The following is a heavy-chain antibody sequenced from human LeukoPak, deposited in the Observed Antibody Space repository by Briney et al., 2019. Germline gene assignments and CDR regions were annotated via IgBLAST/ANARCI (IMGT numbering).Heavy chain of an antibody. Sequence: ASVKVSCKASGYTFTGYYMHWVRQAPGQGLEWMGWINPNSGGTNYAQKFQGRVTMTRDTSISTAYMELSRLRSDDTAMYYCARDWLAYCGGDCYSDYYYYMDVWGKGTTVTVSS. CDR1: GYTFTGYY. CDR3: ARDWLAYCGGDCYSDYYYYMDV. V-gene: IGHV1-2*02. J-gene: IGHJ6*03. D-gene: IGHD2-21*02. CDR2: INPNSGGT.